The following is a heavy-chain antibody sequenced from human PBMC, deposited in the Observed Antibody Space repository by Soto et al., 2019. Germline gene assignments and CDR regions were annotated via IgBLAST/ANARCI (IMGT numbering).Heavy chain of an antibody. CDR2: ISSDGSST. Sequence: PGVSLRLSCAASGFTFSSDWRHWVRQAPGKGLVWVSRISSDGSSTTYADSVKGRFTISRDNAKNTLYLQMNSLRAEDTAVYYCARVSWSSSTVLGWGQGTLVTVSS. V-gene: IGHV3-74*01. CDR3: ARVSWSSSTVLG. D-gene: IGHD2-2*01. J-gene: IGHJ4*02. CDR1: GFTFSSDW.